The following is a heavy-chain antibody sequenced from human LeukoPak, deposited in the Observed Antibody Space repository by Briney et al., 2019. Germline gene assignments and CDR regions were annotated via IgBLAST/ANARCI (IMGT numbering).Heavy chain of an antibody. D-gene: IGHD3-9*01. J-gene: IGHJ4*02. CDR1: GGSVSSGSYY. CDR3: ARVDDILTGPFDY. Sequence: PSEALSLTCTVSGGSVSSGSYYWSWIRQPPGKGLEWIGYIYYSGSTNYIPSLKSRVTISVDTSKNQFSLKLSSVTAADTAVYYCARVDDILTGPFDYWGQGTLVTVSS. CDR2: IYYSGST. V-gene: IGHV4-61*01.